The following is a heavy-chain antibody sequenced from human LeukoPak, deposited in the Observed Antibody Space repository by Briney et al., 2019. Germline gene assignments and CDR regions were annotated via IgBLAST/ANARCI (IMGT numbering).Heavy chain of an antibody. J-gene: IGHJ4*02. CDR1: GFTFSSYD. V-gene: IGHV3-48*03. CDR3: ARYGYDSGVRGFDY. D-gene: IGHD3-22*01. Sequence: PGGSLRLSRSASGFTFSSYDMNWVRQAPGKGLEWVSSISSGGGTTYYADSVKGRFTISRDNTKNSLYLQMDSLRAEDTAISYSARYGYDSGVRGFDYGGQGTLVTVS. CDR2: ISSGGGTT.